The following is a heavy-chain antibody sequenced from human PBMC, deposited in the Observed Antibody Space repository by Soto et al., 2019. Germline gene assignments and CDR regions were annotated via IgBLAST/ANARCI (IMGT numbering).Heavy chain of an antibody. CDR3: ARGGAAARPLYYGMDV. Sequence: QVQLGQSGAEVKKPGSSVKVSCKASGGTFSSYAISWVRQAPGQGLEWMGGIIPIFGTANYAQKFQGRVTITADESTSTAYMELSSLRSEDTAVYYCARGGAAARPLYYGMDVWGQGTTVTVSS. D-gene: IGHD6-13*01. V-gene: IGHV1-69*01. CDR1: GGTFSSYA. CDR2: IIPIFGTA. J-gene: IGHJ6*02.